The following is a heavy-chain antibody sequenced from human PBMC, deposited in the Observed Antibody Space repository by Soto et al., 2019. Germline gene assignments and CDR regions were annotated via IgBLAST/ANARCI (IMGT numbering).Heavy chain of an antibody. CDR1: GFTFSDYY. CDR3: ARSGDNYNRLDY. V-gene: IGHV3-11*06. CDR2: SSNSGTFS. Sequence: QVQLVESGGGLVKPGGSLRLSCEGSGFTFSDYYISWIRQAPGKGLEWISYSSNSGTFSRYADSVKGSFSISRDNTKNLLYLQMNSLRAEDTAVYYCARSGDNYNRLDYWGKGTPVTVSS. J-gene: IGHJ4*02. D-gene: IGHD1-1*01.